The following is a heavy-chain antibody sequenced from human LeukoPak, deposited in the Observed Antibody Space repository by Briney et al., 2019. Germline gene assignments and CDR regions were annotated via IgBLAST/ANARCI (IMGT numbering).Heavy chain of an antibody. V-gene: IGHV3-15*07. CDR1: GFTFSNAW. J-gene: IGHJ4*02. Sequence: PGGSLRLSCAAPGFTFSNAWMNWVRQAPGKGLEWVGRIKSKTDGGTTDYAAPVKGRFTISRDDSKNTLYLQMNSLKTEDTAVYYCTTGDYVWGSGPYYFDYWGQGTLVTVSS. CDR3: TTGDYVWGSGPYYFDY. D-gene: IGHD3-16*01. CDR2: IKSKTDGGTT.